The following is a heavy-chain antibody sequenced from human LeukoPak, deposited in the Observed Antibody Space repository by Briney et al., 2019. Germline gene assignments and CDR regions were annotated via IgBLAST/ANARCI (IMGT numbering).Heavy chain of an antibody. CDR3: ARDRRYTYYYDSSAKNPGGFDY. Sequence: GSLRLSCAASGFTFSSYDMYWVRQAPGKGLEWVTFIRYDGSNKYYADSVKGRFTISRDNSKNTLYLQMNSLRAEDTAVYYCARDRRYTYYYDSSAKNPGGFDYWGQGTLVTVSS. V-gene: IGHV3-30*02. J-gene: IGHJ4*02. CDR1: GFTFSSYD. CDR2: IRYDGSNK. D-gene: IGHD3-22*01.